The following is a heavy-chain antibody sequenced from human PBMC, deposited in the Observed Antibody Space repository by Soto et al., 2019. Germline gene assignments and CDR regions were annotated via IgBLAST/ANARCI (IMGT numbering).Heavy chain of an antibody. D-gene: IGHD2-2*01. J-gene: IGHJ6*03. V-gene: IGHV3-23*01. Sequence: VGSLRLSCAASGFTFSSYAMSWVRQAPGKGLEWVSAISGSGGSTYYADSVKGRFTISRDNSKNTLYLQMNSLRVEDTAVYYCAKDQCSSTSCPHSMDVWGKGTTVTVSS. CDR3: AKDQCSSTSCPHSMDV. CDR1: GFTFSSYA. CDR2: ISGSGGST.